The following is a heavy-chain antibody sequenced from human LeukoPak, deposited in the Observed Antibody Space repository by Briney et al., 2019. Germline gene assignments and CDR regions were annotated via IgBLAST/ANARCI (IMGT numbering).Heavy chain of an antibody. J-gene: IGHJ4*02. D-gene: IGHD6-6*01. CDR3: AKASLRFHSSSFDY. CDR1: GFTFSSYA. CDR2: ISGSGGST. Sequence: GGSLRLSCAASGFTFSSYAMSWVRQAPGKGLEWVSAISGSGGSTYYADSVKGRFTISRDNSKNTLYLQMNSLRAEDTVVYYCAKASLRFHSSSFDYWGQGTLVTVSS. V-gene: IGHV3-23*01.